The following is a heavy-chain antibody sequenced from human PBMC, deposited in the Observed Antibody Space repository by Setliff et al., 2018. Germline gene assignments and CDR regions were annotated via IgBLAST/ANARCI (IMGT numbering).Heavy chain of an antibody. CDR2: INQEGSGR. Sequence: GGSLRLSCEASGFIFSSLGMSWVRQAPGRGLEWVANINQEGSGRYYVDSAKGRFSISRDNAKSSLYLQMSSLRADDTAMYYCARDQFRNSGGLYSWGQGTLVTVSS. J-gene: IGHJ5*02. CDR3: ARDQFRNSGGLYS. V-gene: IGHV3-7*01. CDR1: GFIFSSLG. D-gene: IGHD1-7*01.